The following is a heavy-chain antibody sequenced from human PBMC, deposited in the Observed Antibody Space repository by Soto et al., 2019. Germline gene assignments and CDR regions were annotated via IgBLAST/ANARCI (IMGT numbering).Heavy chain of an antibody. D-gene: IGHD3-10*01. J-gene: IGHJ4*02. CDR1: GGTFSPYN. CDR3: ARDWESTVSTWSFGAF. CDR2: IIPFLGVT. Sequence: QVQLVQSGAEVKKPGSSVKVSCKASGGTFSPYNVNWVRQAPGQGLEWMGRIIPFLGVTNYAQKFQARVTLTAHTSTTTAYMELSGLRFEDTAVYYCARDWESTVSTWSFGAFWGRGTLVTVSS. V-gene: IGHV1-69*08.